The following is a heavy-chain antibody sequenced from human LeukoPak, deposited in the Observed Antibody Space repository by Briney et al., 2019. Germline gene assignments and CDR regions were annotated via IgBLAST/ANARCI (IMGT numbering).Heavy chain of an antibody. CDR1: GFTFSSYA. CDR3: ARGSGSYGSVDYSLLNYFDY. Sequence: PGGSLRLSCAASGFTFSSYAIHWVRQAPGKGLDWVAVISSDGSHKYYADSVKGRFTISRDKSKNTLYLQMNSLRTDDTAVYYCARGSGSYGSVDYSLLNYFDYWGQGTLVTVSS. V-gene: IGHV3-30*04. CDR2: ISSDGSHK. D-gene: IGHD3-22*01. J-gene: IGHJ4*02.